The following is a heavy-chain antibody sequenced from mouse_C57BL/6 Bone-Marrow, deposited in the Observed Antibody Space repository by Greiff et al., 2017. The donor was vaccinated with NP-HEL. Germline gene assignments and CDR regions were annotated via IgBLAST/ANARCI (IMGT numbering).Heavy chain of an antibody. CDR2: ILPGSGST. V-gene: IGHV1-9*01. D-gene: IGHD2-4*01. CDR1: GYTFTSYW. J-gene: IGHJ3*01. CDR3: ARDDYAWFAY. Sequence: QVQLQQPGAELVMPGASVKLSCKASGYTFTSYWMHWVKQRPGHGLEWIGEILPGSGSTKYNEKFKGKATFTADTSSNTAYMQLSSLTTEDSAIYYCARDDYAWFAYWGQGTLVTVSA.